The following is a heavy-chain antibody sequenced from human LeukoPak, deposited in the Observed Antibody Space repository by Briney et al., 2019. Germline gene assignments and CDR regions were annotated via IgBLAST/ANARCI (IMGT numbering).Heavy chain of an antibody. CDR2: ISYTGTT. CDR1: GASINSGSNY. D-gene: IGHD3-10*01. CDR3: ARGHYGSGSYYNRYFDY. V-gene: IGHV4-61*05. Sequence: PSETLSLTCRVSGASINSGSNYWGWIRQPPGKALEWIGYISYTGTTNYNPSLRSRVTISLDTSKNQFSLKLSSVTAADTAVYYCARGHYGSGSYYNRYFDYWGQGTLVTVSS. J-gene: IGHJ4*02.